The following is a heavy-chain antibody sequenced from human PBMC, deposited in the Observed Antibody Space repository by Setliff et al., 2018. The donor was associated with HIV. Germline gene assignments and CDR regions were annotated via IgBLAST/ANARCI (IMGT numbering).Heavy chain of an antibody. CDR1: GFTFSSYG. CDR2: IWYDGSNK. J-gene: IGHJ3*02. CDR3: ARGVDSSGWYFDAFDI. V-gene: IGHV3-33*01. Sequence: GGSLRLSCAASGFTFSSYGMHWVRQAPGKGLEWVAVIWYDGSNKYYADSVKGRFTISRDNAKNSLYLQMSSLTAEDTAVYYCARGVDSSGWYFDAFDIWGQGTMVTVSS. D-gene: IGHD6-19*01.